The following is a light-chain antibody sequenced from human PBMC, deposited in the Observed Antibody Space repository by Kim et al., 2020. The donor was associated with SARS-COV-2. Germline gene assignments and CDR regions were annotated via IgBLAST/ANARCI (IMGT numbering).Light chain of an antibody. CDR2: DVS. CDR3: CSYAGSYTWV. J-gene: IGLJ3*02. V-gene: IGLV2-11*01. Sequence: GQSGTISCIGTSSDVGGYNYVSWYQHHPGKAPKLMIYDVSKRPSGVPDRFSGSKSDNTASLTISGLQAEDEADYSCCSYAGSYTWVFGGGTQLTVL. CDR1: SSDVGGYNY.